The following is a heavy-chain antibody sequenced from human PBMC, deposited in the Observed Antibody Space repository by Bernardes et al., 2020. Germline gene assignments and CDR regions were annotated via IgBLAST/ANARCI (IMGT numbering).Heavy chain of an antibody. CDR2: IKQDGSEK. CDR1: GFILRDYW. CDR3: AREGTALYFDY. J-gene: IGHJ4*02. Sequence: GGSLRLSCAASGFILRDYWMSWVRQAPGKGLEWVANIKQDGSEKNYVDSVKGRFTISRNNDKNSLYLQMDSLRAEDTAVYYCAREGTALYFDYWGQGTLVTVSP. V-gene: IGHV3-7*03.